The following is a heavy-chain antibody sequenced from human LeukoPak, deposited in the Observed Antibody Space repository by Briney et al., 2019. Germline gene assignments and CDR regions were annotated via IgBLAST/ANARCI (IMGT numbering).Heavy chain of an antibody. CDR1: GFTFSSYW. CDR2: ISGSGDSP. J-gene: IGHJ4*02. V-gene: IGHV3-23*01. Sequence: GGFLRLSCAASGFTFSSYWMHWVRQAPGKGLEWVSGISGSGDSPYYADSVKGRFTISRDNSKNTLFLQMNSLGADDTAIYYCAKGVRLLGIPPLDYWGQGILVTVSS. D-gene: IGHD2-8*02. CDR3: AKGVRLLGIPPLDY.